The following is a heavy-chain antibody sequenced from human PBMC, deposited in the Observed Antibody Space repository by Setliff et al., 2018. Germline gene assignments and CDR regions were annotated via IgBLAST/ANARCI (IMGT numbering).Heavy chain of an antibody. Sequence: ETLSLSCAASGLSFTNAWMSWVRQAPEKGLEWVGRIKSKTDGETTDYAAPVKGRFTISRDDSKNTLYLQMNSLKTEDTAVYYCTTDPLSPQYYYDSSGYITNWFDPWGQGTLVTVSS. CDR3: TTDPLSPQYYYDSSGYITNWFDP. D-gene: IGHD3-22*01. J-gene: IGHJ5*02. V-gene: IGHV3-15*01. CDR2: IKSKTDGETT. CDR1: GLSFTNAW.